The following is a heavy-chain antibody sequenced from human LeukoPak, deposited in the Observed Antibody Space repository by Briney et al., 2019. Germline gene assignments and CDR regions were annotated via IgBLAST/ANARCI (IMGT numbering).Heavy chain of an antibody. CDR3: ARKGSNSWSFDC. CDR1: GFTVNNNY. CDR2: IYSGGST. Sequence: QSGGSLRLSCAASGFTVNNNYMTWVRQAPGKGLEWVSVIYSGGSTNYADSVKGRFTISRDTSKNTLYLQMNSLRAEDTAVYYCARKGSNSWSFDCWGQGTLVTVSS. J-gene: IGHJ4*02. D-gene: IGHD6-13*01. V-gene: IGHV3-66*01.